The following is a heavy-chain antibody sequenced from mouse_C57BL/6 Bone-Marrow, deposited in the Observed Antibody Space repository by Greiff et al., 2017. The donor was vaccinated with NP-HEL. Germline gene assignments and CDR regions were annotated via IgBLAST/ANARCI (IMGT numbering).Heavy chain of an antibody. J-gene: IGHJ4*01. V-gene: IGHV1-72*01. CDR2: IDPNSGGT. CDR3: ARGSITTVVEGAMDY. Sequence: QVQLQQSGAELVKPGASVKLSCKASGYTFTSYWMHWVKQRPGRGLEWIGRIDPNSGGTKYNEKFKSKATLTVDKPSSTAYMQLSSLTSEDSAVYYGARGSITTVVEGAMDYWGQGTSVTVSS. CDR1: GYTFTSYW. D-gene: IGHD1-1*01.